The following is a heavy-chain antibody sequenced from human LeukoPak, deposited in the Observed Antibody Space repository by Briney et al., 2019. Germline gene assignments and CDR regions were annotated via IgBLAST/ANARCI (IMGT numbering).Heavy chain of an antibody. V-gene: IGHV5-51*01. J-gene: IGHJ3*01. Sequence: GESLKISCRGSGYRFNAYWIAWVRQMPGKGLEWMGIIYPDDSDTRYSPSFQGQVTISADKSVRTAYLQWSSLKASDTAMYYCARPNITSYYDSRGYDAFDVWGQGTMVTVSS. CDR3: ARPNITSYYDSRGYDAFDV. D-gene: IGHD3-22*01. CDR2: IYPDDSDT. CDR1: GYRFNAYW.